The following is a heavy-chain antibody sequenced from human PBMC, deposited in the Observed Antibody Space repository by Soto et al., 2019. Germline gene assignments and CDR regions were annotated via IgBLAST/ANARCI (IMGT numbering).Heavy chain of an antibody. V-gene: IGHV3-48*02. Sequence: GESLKISCAASGFTFSSFHMNWVRQAPGRGLERVAYITSSSDTIYYSDSVKGRFTISRDNGKNSLFLQMNSLRDEDTAVYYCARVVVVIPPGYYYAMDVWGQGTTVTVS. CDR1: GFTFSSFH. CDR3: ARVVVVIPPGYYYAMDV. J-gene: IGHJ6*02. CDR2: ITSSSDTI. D-gene: IGHD3-22*01.